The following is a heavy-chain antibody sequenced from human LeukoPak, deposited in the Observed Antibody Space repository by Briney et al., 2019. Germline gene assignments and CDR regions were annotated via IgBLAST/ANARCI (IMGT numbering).Heavy chain of an antibody. J-gene: IGHJ4*02. V-gene: IGHV3-23*01. CDR2: ISGSGGST. CDR3: ANWAYSNGPLDW. CDR1: GFTFSNYA. Sequence: GGSLRLSCAASGFTFSNYAMSWVRQAPGKGLEWVSSISGSGGSTYYADSVKGRFIISRDNSKNTLYMQMSSLRAEDTAVYYCANWAYSNGPLDWWGQGNLVTVSS. D-gene: IGHD5-18*01.